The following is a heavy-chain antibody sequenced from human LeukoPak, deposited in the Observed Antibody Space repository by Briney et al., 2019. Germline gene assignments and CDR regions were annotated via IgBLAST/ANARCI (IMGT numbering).Heavy chain of an antibody. CDR1: GDRFTNYW. V-gene: IGHV5-51*01. CDR3: ARRPLRSQNWFSP. CDR2: IYPGDSDT. D-gene: IGHD3-10*01. J-gene: IGHJ5*02. Sequence: GESLKISCKGSGDRFTNYWIGWVRQMPGKGLEWMGIIYPGDSDTRYSPSFQGQVTTSADRATSTAYLQWSSLKASDSAMYYCARRPLRSQNWFSPWGQGTLVTVSS.